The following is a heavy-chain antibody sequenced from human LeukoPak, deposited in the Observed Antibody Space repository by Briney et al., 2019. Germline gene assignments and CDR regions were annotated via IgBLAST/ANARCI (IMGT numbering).Heavy chain of an antibody. V-gene: IGHV3-23*01. D-gene: IGHD6-6*01. J-gene: IGHJ4*02. CDR2: ISGSGGST. CDR1: GFTFSSYA. CDR3: AKGLNQYSRSSLDY. Sequence: GGSLRLSCAASGFTFSSYAMSWVRQAPGKGLEWVSAISGSGGSTYYADSVKGRFTISRDNSKNTLYLQMNSLRDEDTAVYFCAKGLNQYSRSSLDYWGQGTLVTVSS.